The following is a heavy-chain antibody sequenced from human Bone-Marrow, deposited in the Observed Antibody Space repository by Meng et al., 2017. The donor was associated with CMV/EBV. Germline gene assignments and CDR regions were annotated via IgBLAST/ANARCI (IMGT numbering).Heavy chain of an antibody. Sequence: SVKVSCKASGGTFSRNTFNWVRQAPGQGLEWMGRFIPMVDIAVYAQTFQGRVTITADKSTRTTYMELSSLRSEDTAVYFCARDRDLIFDSWGQGTLFTLSS. V-gene: IGHV1-69*04. CDR3: ARDRDLIFDS. J-gene: IGHJ4*02. CDR2: FIPMVDIA. D-gene: IGHD2-8*01. CDR1: GGTFSRNT.